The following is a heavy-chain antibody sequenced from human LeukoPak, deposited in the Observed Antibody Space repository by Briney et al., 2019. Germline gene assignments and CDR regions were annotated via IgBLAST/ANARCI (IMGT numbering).Heavy chain of an antibody. CDR1: GFTFSNYP. CDR3: AKVPPWAIAAAGY. D-gene: IGHD6-13*01. J-gene: IGHJ4*02. CDR2: ISGSGGST. Sequence: QPGGSLRLSCAASGFTFSNYPMTWVRQAPGKGLEWVSAISGSGGSTYYADSVKGRFTISRDNSKDTLYLQMNSLRAEDTAVYYCAKVPPWAIAAAGYWGQGTLVTVSS. V-gene: IGHV3-23*01.